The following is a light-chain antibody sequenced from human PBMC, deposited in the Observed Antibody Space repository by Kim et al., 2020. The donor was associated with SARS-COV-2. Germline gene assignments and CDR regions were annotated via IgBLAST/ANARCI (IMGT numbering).Light chain of an antibody. CDR2: GAS. Sequence: EVVLTQSPGTLSLSPGERATLSCRASHSVSSSYLAWYQQKPGQAPRLLLFGASSRATGIPDRFSGSGSGTDFTLTISRLEPEDFAVYYCQQYGRSPPWTFGQGTKVDIK. CDR3: QQYGRSPPWT. CDR1: HSVSSSY. V-gene: IGKV3-20*01. J-gene: IGKJ1*01.